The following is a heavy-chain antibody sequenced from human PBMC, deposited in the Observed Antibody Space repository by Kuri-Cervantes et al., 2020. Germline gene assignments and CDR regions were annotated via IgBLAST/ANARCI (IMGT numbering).Heavy chain of an antibody. CDR2: IYYTGST. Sequence: LRLSCTVSGGSISSDGYYWSWIRQHPGKGLEWIGFIYYTGSTYYNPSLKSRIIISVDTSKNQFSLKLSSVTAADTAVYYCARGPLAARYFDYWGQGTLVTVSS. CDR1: GGSISSDGYY. D-gene: IGHD6-6*01. J-gene: IGHJ4*02. V-gene: IGHV4-31*03. CDR3: ARGPLAARYFDY.